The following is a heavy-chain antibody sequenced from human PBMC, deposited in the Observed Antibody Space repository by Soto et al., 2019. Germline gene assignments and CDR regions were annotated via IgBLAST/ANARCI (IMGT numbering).Heavy chain of an antibody. D-gene: IGHD3-10*01. V-gene: IGHV2-26*01. J-gene: IGHJ5*02. CDR2: IFSSDEK. CDR1: GFSLSNARMG. Sequence: QVTLQESGPVLVKPTETLTLTCTVSGFSLSNARMGVTWIRQPPGRALEWLAHIFSSDEKSYITSLESRLTISKDTSKSQVVLIMTNMDPVDTATYYCARIVRYFGGLETYNWFDPWGQGTLVTVSS. CDR3: ARIVRYFGGLETYNWFDP.